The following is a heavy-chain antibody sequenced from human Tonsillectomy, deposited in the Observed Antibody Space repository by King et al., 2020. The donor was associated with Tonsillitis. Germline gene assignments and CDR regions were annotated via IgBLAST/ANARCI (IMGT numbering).Heavy chain of an antibody. Sequence: VQLVESGGGLVQPGRSLRLSCTASGFTFGDYGMSWFRQAPGKGLEWVGFIRSKAYGGTTEYAASVKGRFTISRDDSKSIAYLQMNSLKTEDTAVYYCTRDLSGTYGDYYYYMDVWGKGTTVTVSS. D-gene: IGHD1-26*01. J-gene: IGHJ6*03. V-gene: IGHV3-49*03. CDR2: IRSKAYGGTT. CDR3: TRDLSGTYGDYYYYMDV. CDR1: GFTFGDYG.